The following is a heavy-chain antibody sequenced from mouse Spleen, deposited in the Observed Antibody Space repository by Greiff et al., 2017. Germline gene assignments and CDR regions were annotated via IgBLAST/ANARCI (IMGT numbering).Heavy chain of an antibody. Sequence: VQLQQPGAELVKPGASVKMSCKASGYTFTSYWMHWVKQRPGQGLEWIGTIDPSDSYTSYNQKFKGKATLTVDTSSSTAYMQLSSLTSEDSAVYYCTRNYYGYEAWFAYWGQGTLVTVSA. CDR1: GYTFTSYW. V-gene: IGHV1S127*01. D-gene: IGHD1-2*01. CDR3: TRNYYGYEAWFAY. J-gene: IGHJ3*01. CDR2: IDPSDSYT.